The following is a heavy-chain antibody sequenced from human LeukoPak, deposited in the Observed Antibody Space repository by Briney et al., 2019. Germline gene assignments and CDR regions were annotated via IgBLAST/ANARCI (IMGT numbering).Heavy chain of an antibody. CDR1: GFTFSSYA. Sequence: GGSLRLSCAASGFTFSSYAMNWGRQATGKGLEWVSAISGSGANTYYADSLKGRFTISRDNSKNTLYLQMNSLRAEDTAVYYCAKVPRAAGTDYWGQGTLVTVSS. CDR3: AKVPRAAGTDY. J-gene: IGHJ4*02. CDR2: ISGSGANT. D-gene: IGHD6-13*01. V-gene: IGHV3-23*01.